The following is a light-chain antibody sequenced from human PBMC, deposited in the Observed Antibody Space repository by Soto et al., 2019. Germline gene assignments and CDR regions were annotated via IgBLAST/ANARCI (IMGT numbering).Light chain of an antibody. J-gene: IGLJ1*01. CDR1: SSDVGLHDF. CDR2: EVT. Sequence: QSALTQPASVSGSPGQSITISCTGASSDVGLHDFVSWYQQHPGKAPKLLIYEVTYRPSGVSSRFSGSKSGNTASLTISGLQAEDEADYYCNSYTRFSTYVFGTGTKVTVL. CDR3: NSYTRFSTYV. V-gene: IGLV2-14*01.